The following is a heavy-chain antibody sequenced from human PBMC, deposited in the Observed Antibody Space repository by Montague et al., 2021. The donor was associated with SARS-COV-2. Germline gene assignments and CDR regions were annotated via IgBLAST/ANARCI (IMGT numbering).Heavy chain of an antibody. CDR3: ARMRIAAAGSPFDI. D-gene: IGHD6-13*01. V-gene: IGHV2-70*11. CDR1: VFSLSTSGMC. J-gene: IGHJ3*02. CDR2: IDWDDDK. Sequence: PALVKPTQTLTLTCTFSVFSLSTSGMCVSWIRQPPGKALEWLARIDWDDDKYYSTSLKTRLTISKDTSKNQVVLTMTNMDPVDTATYYCARMRIAAAGSPFDIWGQGTMVTVSS.